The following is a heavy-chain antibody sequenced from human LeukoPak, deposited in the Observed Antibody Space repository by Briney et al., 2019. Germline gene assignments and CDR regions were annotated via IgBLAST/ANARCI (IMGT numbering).Heavy chain of an antibody. CDR3: AMGYGGGVGDT. D-gene: IGHD4-23*01. Sequence: PSENLSLTCTVSGASISSYYWSWFRQPPGKGLEWIAYMYYNEITPDNTSLKSRVTISVDTSKNQSSLNLSSVTAADTAVYFCAMGYGGGVGDTWGQGTLVTVSS. CDR2: MYYNEIT. V-gene: IGHV4-59*04. CDR1: GASISSYY. J-gene: IGHJ5*02.